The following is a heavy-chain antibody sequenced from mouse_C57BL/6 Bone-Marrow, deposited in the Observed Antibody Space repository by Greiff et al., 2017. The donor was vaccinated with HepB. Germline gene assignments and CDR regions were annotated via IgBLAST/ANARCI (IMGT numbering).Heavy chain of an antibody. V-gene: IGHV5-9*01. D-gene: IGHD2-12*01. Sequence: EVKLVESGGGLVKPGGSLKLSCAASGFTFSSYTMSWVRQTPEKRLEWVATISGGGGNTYYPDSVKGRFTISRDNAKNTLYLQMSSLRAEDTALYYCARTYSQEPFDYWGQGTTLTVSS. CDR2: ISGGGGNT. CDR3: ARTYSQEPFDY. CDR1: GFTFSSYT. J-gene: IGHJ2*01.